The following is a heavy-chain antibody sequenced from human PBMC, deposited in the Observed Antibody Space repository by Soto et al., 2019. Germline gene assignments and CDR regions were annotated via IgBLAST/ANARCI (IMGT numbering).Heavy chain of an antibody. Sequence: HHGGCLRLSCSASGFPFSSYVMHWVRTAPGKGLEWVAVISYDGNNKYYADSVKGRFTISRDNSKNTLYLQMNSLRAEDTAVYYCVRDFLVVIPAAIRGTFDIWGQGTMVTV. J-gene: IGHJ3*02. D-gene: IGHD2-2*01. CDR1: GFPFSSYV. CDR3: VRDFLVVIPAAIRGTFDI. V-gene: IGHV3-30-3*01. CDR2: ISYDGNNK.